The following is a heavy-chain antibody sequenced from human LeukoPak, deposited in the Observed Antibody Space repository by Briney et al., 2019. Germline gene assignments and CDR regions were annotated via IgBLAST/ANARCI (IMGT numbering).Heavy chain of an antibody. Sequence: GGSLRLSCAASGLTFSNAWVTWVRKAPGKGLEWVGRSKSKTDGGTTDYGAPVKGRFSISRDDSKSTLYLKMNRLKTEDTAVYYCATDGYCSGGSCYSYDNWGRGTLVTVSS. D-gene: IGHD2-15*01. V-gene: IGHV3-15*01. J-gene: IGHJ4*02. CDR2: SKSKTDGGTT. CDR1: GLTFSNAW. CDR3: ATDGYCSGGSCYSYDN.